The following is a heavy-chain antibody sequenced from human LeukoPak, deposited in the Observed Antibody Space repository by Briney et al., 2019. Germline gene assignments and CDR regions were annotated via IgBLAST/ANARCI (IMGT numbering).Heavy chain of an antibody. CDR2: ISSSSSYI. CDR1: GFTFSSYS. V-gene: IGHV3-21*01. Sequence: ETGGSLRLSCAASGFTFSSYSMNWVRQAPGKGLEWVSSISSSSSYIYYADSVKGRFTISRDNAKNTLYLQMNSLRAEDTAVYYCARGGYSYGLGQALDYWGQGTLVTVSS. J-gene: IGHJ4*02. CDR3: ARGGYSYGLGQALDY. D-gene: IGHD5-18*01.